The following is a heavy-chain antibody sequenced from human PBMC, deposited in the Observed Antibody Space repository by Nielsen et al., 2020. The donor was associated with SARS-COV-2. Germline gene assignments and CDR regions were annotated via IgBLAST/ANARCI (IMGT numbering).Heavy chain of an antibody. CDR1: GGSVSSGSYY. CDR3: ARERPLTTVTWWFGP. J-gene: IGHJ5*02. CDR2: IYTSGST. Sequence: SETLSLTCTVSGGSVSSGSYYWSWIRQPAGKGLEWIGRIYTSGSTNYNPSLKSRVTISVDTSKNQFSLKLSSVTAADTAVYYCARERPLTTVTWWFGPWGQGTLVTVSS. V-gene: IGHV4-61*02. D-gene: IGHD4-17*01.